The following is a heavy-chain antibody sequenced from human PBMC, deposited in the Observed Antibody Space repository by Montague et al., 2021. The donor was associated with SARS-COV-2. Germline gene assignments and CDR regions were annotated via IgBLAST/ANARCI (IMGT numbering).Heavy chain of an antibody. CDR3: AKEMGHGRPFDY. CDR2: IGGSGDT. Sequence: SLRLSCAASGFTSGFIFRKVAMSWVRQAPGTGLEWVSAIGGSGDTYYADSVKGRFAISRDNSKNTLYLQMNSLRADDTAVYYCAKEMGHGRPFDYWGQGALVTVSS. D-gene: IGHD2-15*01. V-gene: IGHV3-23*01. CDR1: GFTSGFIFRKVA. J-gene: IGHJ4*02.